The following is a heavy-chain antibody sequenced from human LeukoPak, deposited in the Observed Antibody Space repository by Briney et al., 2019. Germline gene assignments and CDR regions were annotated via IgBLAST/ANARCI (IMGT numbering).Heavy chain of an antibody. CDR1: GSTFSSYA. CDR2: ISYDGSNK. CDR3: ARDRSSNEYYFDY. J-gene: IGHJ4*02. Sequence: PGGSLRLSCAASGSTFSSYAMHWVRQAPGKGLEWVAVISYDGSNKYYADSVKGRFTISRDNSKNTLYLQMNSLRAEDTAVYYCARDRSSNEYYFDYWGQGTLVTVSS. D-gene: IGHD2-2*01. V-gene: IGHV3-30-3*01.